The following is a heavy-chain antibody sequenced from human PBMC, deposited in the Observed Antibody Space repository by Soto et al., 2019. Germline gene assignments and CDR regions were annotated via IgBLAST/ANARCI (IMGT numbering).Heavy chain of an antibody. CDR3: ARTNIPEGGDV. D-gene: IGHD2-2*02. CDR1: GYTFTNYG. CDR2: ISGYNDNT. J-gene: IGHJ6*02. V-gene: IGHV1-18*01. Sequence: QVQLVQSGAEVKKPGASVKVSCKASGYTFTNYGISWVRQAPGQGLEWMGWISGYNDNTDYAQNFQGRVTMTTDTATSTAYMELRTLRSDDTAVYYCARTNIPEGGDVWGQGTTVTVSS.